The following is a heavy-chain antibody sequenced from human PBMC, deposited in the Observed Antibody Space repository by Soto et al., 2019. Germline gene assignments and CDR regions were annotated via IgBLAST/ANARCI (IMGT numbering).Heavy chain of an antibody. CDR3: ARERYSSGWYVYYYYGMDV. CDR1: GGSIISGGDY. Sequence: SETLSLAFTFSGGSIISGGDYWSWIRRHPGSGLELIGYIYYSGSTYYNPSLKSRVTISVDTSKNQFSLKLSSVTAADTAVYYCARERYSSGWYVYYYYGMDVWGQGTTVTVSS. D-gene: IGHD6-19*01. J-gene: IGHJ6*02. V-gene: IGHV4-31*03. CDR2: IYYSGST.